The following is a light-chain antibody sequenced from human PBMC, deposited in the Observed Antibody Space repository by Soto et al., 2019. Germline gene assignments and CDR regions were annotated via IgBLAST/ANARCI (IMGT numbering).Light chain of an antibody. CDR3: QSLGTGIQV. CDR2: INCDGTH. CDR1: SGYSNNA. V-gene: IGLV4-69*01. Sequence: QAVLTQSPSASASLGASVKLTCTLSSGYSNNAIAWHQQQSEKGPRFLMKINCDGTHSKGDGFFDRFSGSSSGAERHLSISSLQSEDEADYYCQSLGTGIQVFGGGTKLTVL. J-gene: IGLJ3*02.